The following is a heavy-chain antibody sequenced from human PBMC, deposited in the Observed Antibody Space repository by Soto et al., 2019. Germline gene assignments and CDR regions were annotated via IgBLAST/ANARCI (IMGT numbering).Heavy chain of an antibody. CDR2: IIPNFGTA. D-gene: IGHD3-10*01. Sequence: QVQLVQSGAEVKKPGSSVKVSCKASGGTFSSYAISWVRQAPGQGLEWMGGIIPNFGTANYAQKFQGRVTMTADESTSTAYMELSSLRSEDTAVYYCAGDSEATYYGSRSDAFDIWGQGTMVTVSS. CDR3: AGDSEATYYGSRSDAFDI. J-gene: IGHJ3*02. CDR1: GGTFSSYA. V-gene: IGHV1-69*01.